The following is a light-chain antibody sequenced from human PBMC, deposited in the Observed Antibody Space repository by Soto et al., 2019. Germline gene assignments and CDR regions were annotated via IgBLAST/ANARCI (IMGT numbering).Light chain of an antibody. J-gene: IGKJ5*01. CDR1: QSISSSF. CDR2: GAS. CDR3: QQYDNSPIT. Sequence: EIVLTQSACILSLSAGERASLSWRASQSISSSFLAWYQQKHGQAPRLLIYGASSRATGIPDRFSGTGSETDFTLTISRLETEDFAVYYCQQYDNSPITFGQGTRLEIK. V-gene: IGKV3-20*01.